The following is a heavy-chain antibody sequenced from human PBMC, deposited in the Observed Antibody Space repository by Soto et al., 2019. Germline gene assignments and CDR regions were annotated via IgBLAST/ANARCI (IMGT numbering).Heavy chain of an antibody. D-gene: IGHD6-19*01. V-gene: IGHV4-39*02. CDR1: GGSISSSSYY. J-gene: IGHJ4*02. CDR3: ARLPLAIGSGTTLSFDY. CDR2: IYYSGST. Sequence: KPSETLSLTCTVAGGSISSSSYYWGWIGQPPGRRLEVMGGIYYSGSTYYNPSLKSRVTISVDTSTNHFSLTLSSVTAADTAVYYCARLPLAIGSGTTLSFDYWGQGTLVTVSS.